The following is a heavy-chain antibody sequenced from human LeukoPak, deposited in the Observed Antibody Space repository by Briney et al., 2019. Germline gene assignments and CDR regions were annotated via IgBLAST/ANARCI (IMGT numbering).Heavy chain of an antibody. CDR3: ARSPII. Sequence: GGSLRLSCAGSGFTFSTYAMTWVRQAPGKGLEWVSYIGGSSNSIYYADSVKGRFTISRDNARNSLYLQMNSLRAEDTAVYYCARSPIIWGQGTMVTVSS. CDR1: GFTFSTYA. V-gene: IGHV3-48*01. J-gene: IGHJ3*02. CDR2: IGGSSNSI.